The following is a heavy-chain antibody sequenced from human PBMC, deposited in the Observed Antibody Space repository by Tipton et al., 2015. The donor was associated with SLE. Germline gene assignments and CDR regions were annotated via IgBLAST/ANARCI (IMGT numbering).Heavy chain of an antibody. D-gene: IGHD4-11*01. J-gene: IGHJ6*02. CDR2: ISAYNGNT. CDR1: GGTFSSYA. V-gene: IGHV1-18*01. CDR3: ARQATVTSYYYGMDV. Sequence: QLVQSGAEVKKPGSSVKVSCKASGGTFSSYAISWVRQAPGQGLEWMGWISAYNGNTNYAQKLQGRVTMTTDTSTSTAYMELRSLRSDDTAVYYCARQATVTSYYYGMDVWGQGTTVTVSS.